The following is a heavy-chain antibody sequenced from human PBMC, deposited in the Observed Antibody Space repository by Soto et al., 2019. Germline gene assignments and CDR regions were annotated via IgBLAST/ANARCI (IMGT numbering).Heavy chain of an antibody. J-gene: IGHJ4*02. V-gene: IGHV3-64D*06. Sequence: HPGGSLRLSCSASGFTFSSYAMHWVRQAPGKGLEYVSAISSNGGSTYYADSVKGRFTISRDNSKNTLYLQMSSLRAEDTAVYYCVKGKPPGIVGATNYFDYWGQGTLVTVSS. CDR2: ISSNGGST. D-gene: IGHD1-26*01. CDR1: GFTFSSYA. CDR3: VKGKPPGIVGATNYFDY.